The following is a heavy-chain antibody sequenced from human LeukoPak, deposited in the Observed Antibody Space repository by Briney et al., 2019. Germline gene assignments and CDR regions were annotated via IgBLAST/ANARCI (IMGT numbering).Heavy chain of an antibody. D-gene: IGHD1-26*01. CDR2: INLDTSVT. CDR3: ARPDVSGSYFDFDY. Sequence: PGGSLRLSCTASRFAFSKSWMHWVRQAPGKGLVWVSRINLDTSVTTYADSVKGRFTISIDNAKNTLYLQMSSLRGDDTAVYYCARPDVSGSYFDFDYRGQGTLVTVSS. V-gene: IGHV3-74*01. CDR1: RFAFSKSW. J-gene: IGHJ4*02.